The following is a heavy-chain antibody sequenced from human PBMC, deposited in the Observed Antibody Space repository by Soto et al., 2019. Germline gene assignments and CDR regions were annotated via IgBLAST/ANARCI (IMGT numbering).Heavy chain of an antibody. J-gene: IGHJ6*02. CDR2: IIPILGIT. CDR1: GGTFSSYT. D-gene: IGHD6-19*01. V-gene: IGHV1-69*02. Sequence: QVQLVQSGAEVKKPESSVKVSCKASGGTFSSYTISWVRQDPGQGLEWMGRIIPILGITNYAQKFQGRVTITADKSTSTAYMELSSLRSEDTAVYYCAIAVAGTHGMDVWGQGTTVTVSS. CDR3: AIAVAGTHGMDV.